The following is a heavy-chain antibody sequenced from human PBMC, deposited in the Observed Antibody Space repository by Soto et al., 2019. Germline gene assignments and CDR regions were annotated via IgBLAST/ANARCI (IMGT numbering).Heavy chain of an antibody. CDR1: GGSISSYY. D-gene: IGHD6-13*01. CDR2: IYASGTT. CDR3: ARAPTYSSSWLDY. Sequence: QVQLQESGPGLVKPSETLSLTCTVSGGSISSYYWSWIRQPAAKGLECVGRIYASGTTYYTPPLTSRVTMSVDTAKNQFSLTLSSVTAADTAVYYCARAPTYSSSWLDYWGQGTLVTVSS. J-gene: IGHJ4*02. V-gene: IGHV4-4*07.